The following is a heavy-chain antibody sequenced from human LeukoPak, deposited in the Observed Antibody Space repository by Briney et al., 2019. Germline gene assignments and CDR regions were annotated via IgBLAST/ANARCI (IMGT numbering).Heavy chain of an antibody. CDR2: ISGNGRNT. Sequence: GGSLRLSCAVSGFTFSSYAMHRVRQAPGKGLEYVSAISGNGRNTFYANSVKGRFTISRDNSKNTLHLQMGSLRVEDMAVYYCARINRDDHGDYASDYWGQGTLVTVSS. CDR3: ARINRDDHGDYASDY. CDR1: GFTFSSYA. V-gene: IGHV3-64*01. J-gene: IGHJ4*02. D-gene: IGHD4-17*01.